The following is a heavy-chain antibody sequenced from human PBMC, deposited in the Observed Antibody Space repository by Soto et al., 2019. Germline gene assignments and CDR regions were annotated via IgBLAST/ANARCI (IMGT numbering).Heavy chain of an antibody. CDR3: ASGGYYPGS. J-gene: IGHJ5*02. V-gene: IGHV3-33*01. Sequence: PGGSLRLSCAASGFTFSSYGMHWARQAPGKGLEWVAVIWYDGSNKYYADSVKGRFTISRDNSKNTLYLQMNSLRAEDTAVYYCASGGYYPGSWGQGALVTVSS. CDR2: IWYDGSNK. CDR1: GFTFSSYG. D-gene: IGHD3-22*01.